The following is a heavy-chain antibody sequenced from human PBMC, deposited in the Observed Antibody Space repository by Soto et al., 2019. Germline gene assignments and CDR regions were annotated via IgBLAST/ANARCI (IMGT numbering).Heavy chain of an antibody. Sequence: QVDLVQSGAEVKKPGASVTISCKASGSAITRYYIHWVRQAPGRGLEWMGIINPGGGSASYAQKFQDRVTIDKDTSTGTVYMDWMSLRTEDTAVYYCASDTSGWSLNGLDVWGQGTTVNVSS. D-gene: IGHD6-19*01. CDR3: ASDTSGWSLNGLDV. V-gene: IGHV1-46*01. CDR2: INPGGGSA. J-gene: IGHJ6*02. CDR1: GSAITRYY.